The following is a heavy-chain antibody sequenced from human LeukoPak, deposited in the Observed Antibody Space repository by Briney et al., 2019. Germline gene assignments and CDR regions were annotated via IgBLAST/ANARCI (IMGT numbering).Heavy chain of an antibody. CDR3: ARQTNIVVVVAATPQPYGMDV. J-gene: IGHJ6*04. CDR2: INHSGST. Sequence: SETLSPTCAVYGGSFSGYYWSWIRQPPGKGLEWIGEINHSGSTNYNPSLKSRVTISVDTSKNQFSLKLSSVTAADTAVYYCARQTNIVVVVAATPQPYGMDVWGKGTTVTVSS. CDR1: GGSFSGYY. V-gene: IGHV4-34*01. D-gene: IGHD2-15*01.